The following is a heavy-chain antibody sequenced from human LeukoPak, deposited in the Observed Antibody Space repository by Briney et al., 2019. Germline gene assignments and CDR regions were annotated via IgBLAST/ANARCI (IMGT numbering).Heavy chain of an antibody. Sequence: SETLSLTCTVSGGSINSYYWSWIRQPAGKGLEWIGRIFSSGNTIYNPSLQSRVTMSVDTSKNQFYLRLNSVTAADTAVYYCARSPHRLIGHWFDPWGQGTLVTVSS. D-gene: IGHD3-16*01. J-gene: IGHJ5*02. CDR2: IFSSGNT. V-gene: IGHV4-4*07. CDR1: GGSINSYY. CDR3: ARSPHRLIGHWFDP.